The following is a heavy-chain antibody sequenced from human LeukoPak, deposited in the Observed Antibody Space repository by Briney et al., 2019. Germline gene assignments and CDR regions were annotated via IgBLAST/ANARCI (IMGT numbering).Heavy chain of an antibody. CDR3: ARDRIRIAAAGTGYFQH. V-gene: IGHV3-30-3*01. CDR2: ISHDGSNK. CDR1: GFTFSSYA. D-gene: IGHD6-13*01. Sequence: GGSLRLSCAASGFTFSSYARHWVRQAPGKGLEWVAVISHDGSNKYYADSVKGRFTISRDNSKNTLYLQMNSLRAEDTAVYYCARDRIRIAAAGTGYFQHWGQGTLVTVSS. J-gene: IGHJ1*01.